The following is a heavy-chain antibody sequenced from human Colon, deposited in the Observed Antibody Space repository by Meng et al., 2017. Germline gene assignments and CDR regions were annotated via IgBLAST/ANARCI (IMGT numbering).Heavy chain of an antibody. CDR1: GGSNSSCDYY. CDR3: ARGPTTYFDY. Sequence: QVPARQPGHRPLKPSQPMSLTSTVSGGSNSSCDYYLSRSRQTAVKGLEWIGYIYYCGSTYYNPSLKSRITISVDTYNNQFPLKLSSVTAADTAVYYCARGPTTYFDYWGQGTLVTVSS. D-gene: IGHD4-17*01. CDR2: IYYCGST. J-gene: IGHJ4*02. V-gene: IGHV4-30-4*01.